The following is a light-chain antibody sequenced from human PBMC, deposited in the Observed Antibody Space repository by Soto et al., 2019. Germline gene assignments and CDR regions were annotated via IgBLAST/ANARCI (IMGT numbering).Light chain of an antibody. V-gene: IGLV2-14*01. CDR1: SSDVGGYKY. CDR3: SSYTSSRAYV. Sequence: QSVLTQPASVSGSPGQSITISCTGTSSDVGGYKYVSWHQQHPGKAPKVMIYEVSNRPSGVSNRFSGSKSGNTASLTISGLQAEDEADYYCSSYTSSRAYVFGIGTKVTVL. J-gene: IGLJ1*01. CDR2: EVS.